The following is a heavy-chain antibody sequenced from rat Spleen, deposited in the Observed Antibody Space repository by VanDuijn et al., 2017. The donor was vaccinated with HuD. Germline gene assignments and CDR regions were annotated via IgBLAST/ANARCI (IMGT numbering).Heavy chain of an antibody. V-gene: IGHV5-31*01. CDR2: ITNTGGGT. D-gene: IGHD1-1*01. CDR3: ARHGPWVTTVPLRGYFDF. J-gene: IGHJ1*01. CDR1: GFTFNNYW. Sequence: EVQLVESGGGLVQPGRSLKLSCVASGFTFNNYWMTWIRQAPGRGLEWVASITNTGGGTYYPDSVKGRFTISRDNAKSTLYLQMDSLRSEDTASYYCARHGPWVTTVPLRGYFDFWGPGTMVTVSS.